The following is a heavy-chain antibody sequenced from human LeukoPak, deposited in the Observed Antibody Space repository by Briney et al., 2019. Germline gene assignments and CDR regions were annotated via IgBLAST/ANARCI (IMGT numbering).Heavy chain of an antibody. V-gene: IGHV1-2*04. D-gene: IGHD5-18*01. J-gene: IGHJ4*02. CDR1: GYTFTGYY. CDR3: ARSKGYSYGKEFDY. CDR2: INPNSGGT. Sequence: ASVKVSCKASGYTFTGYYMHWVRQAPGQGLEWMGWINPNSGGTNYAQKFQGWVTMTRDTSISTAYMELSRLRSDDTAVYYCARSKGYSYGKEFDYWGQGTLVTVSS.